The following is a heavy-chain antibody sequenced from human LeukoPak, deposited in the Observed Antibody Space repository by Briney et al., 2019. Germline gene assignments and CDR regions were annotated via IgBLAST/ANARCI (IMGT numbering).Heavy chain of an antibody. V-gene: IGHV4-34*01. D-gene: IGHD4-23*01. Sequence: SETLSLTCAVYGGSFSGFHWTWIRQPPGKGLEWIGEINHSGSTNYNPSLRSRVTISVDTSKNQFSLKLSSVTAADTAVYYCARDLMSHTVGYFDYWGQGTLVTVSS. CDR2: INHSGST. CDR3: ARDLMSHTVGYFDY. J-gene: IGHJ4*02. CDR1: GGSFSGFH.